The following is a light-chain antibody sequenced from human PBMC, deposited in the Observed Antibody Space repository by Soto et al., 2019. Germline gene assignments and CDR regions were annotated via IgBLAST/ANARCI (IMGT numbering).Light chain of an antibody. CDR1: QGISTY. V-gene: IGKV1-39*01. CDR2: AAS. Sequence: DIQMTQSPSSLSASVGDRVTITCRASQGISTYLNWYQQKPGKAPKLLIYAASSLQSGVPSRFSGSGSGTEFTLTISRLQPDDVATYYCLQYSSHSWTFGQGTRLEIK. CDR3: LQYSSHSWT. J-gene: IGKJ5*01.